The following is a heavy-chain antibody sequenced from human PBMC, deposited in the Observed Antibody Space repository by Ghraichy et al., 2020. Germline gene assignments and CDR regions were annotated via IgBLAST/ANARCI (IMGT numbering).Heavy chain of an antibody. D-gene: IGHD4-17*01. Sequence: CKVSGYTLTELSMHWVRQAPGKGLEWMGGFDPEDGETIYAQKFQGRVTMTEDTSTDTAYMELSSLRSEDTAVYYCATDHNGDSWYFDLSGRGTLVTVSS. V-gene: IGHV1-24*01. CDR2: FDPEDGET. J-gene: IGHJ2*01. CDR3: ATDHNGDSWYFDL. CDR1: GYTLTELS.